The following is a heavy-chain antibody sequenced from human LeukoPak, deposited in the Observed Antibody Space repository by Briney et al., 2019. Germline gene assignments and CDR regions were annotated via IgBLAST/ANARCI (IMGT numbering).Heavy chain of an antibody. CDR1: GGSISGYY. V-gene: IGHV4-59*01. CDR2: IYYSGST. Sequence: SETLSLTCTVSGGSISGYYWSWIRQPPGKGLEWIGYIYYSGSTKYNSSLKSRVTMSVDTSKNQFSLKLTSVTAADTAVYYCARDRLNWFDPWGQGTLVTVS. J-gene: IGHJ5*02. CDR3: ARDRLNWFDP.